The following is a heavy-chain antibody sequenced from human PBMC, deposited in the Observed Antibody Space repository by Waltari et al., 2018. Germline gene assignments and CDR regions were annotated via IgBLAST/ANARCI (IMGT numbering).Heavy chain of an antibody. V-gene: IGHV3-7*01. Sequence: VQLVESGGGLVQPGGSLRLSCAASGFTFSRYWMHWVRQAPGKGLEWVANIKQDGSEKYYVDSVKGRFTISRDNAKNSLYLQMNSLRAEDTAVYYCAKDALWFPMGHWGQGTLVTVSS. CDR2: IKQDGSEK. D-gene: IGHD2-21*01. CDR1: GFTFSRYW. CDR3: AKDALWFPMGH. J-gene: IGHJ1*01.